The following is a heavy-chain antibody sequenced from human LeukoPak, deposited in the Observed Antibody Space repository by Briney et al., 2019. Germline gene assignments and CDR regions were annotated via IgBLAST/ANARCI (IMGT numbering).Heavy chain of an antibody. Sequence: GGSLRRSCAASGFTFSSYAMSWVRQAPGKGLEWVSAISGSGGSTYYADSVKGRFTISRDNSKNTLYLQMNSLRAEDTAVYYCARSFLVRGVYPTYFDYWGQGTLVTVSS. CDR1: GFTFSSYA. CDR3: ARSFLVRGVYPTYFDY. CDR2: ISGSGGST. J-gene: IGHJ4*02. D-gene: IGHD3-10*01. V-gene: IGHV3-23*01.